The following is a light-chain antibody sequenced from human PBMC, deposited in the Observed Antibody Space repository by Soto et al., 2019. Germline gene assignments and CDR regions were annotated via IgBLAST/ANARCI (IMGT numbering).Light chain of an antibody. V-gene: IGKV3-11*01. CDR2: DAT. Sequence: EIVLTQSPATLSLSPGERATLSCRASQSVSTYLGWDHQKPGQAPRLLIYDATNRATGIPARFSGSGSGTDFTLTISSLEPEFFAVYYCQQRSNWITFGQGTRLEIK. CDR3: QQRSNWIT. J-gene: IGKJ5*01. CDR1: QSVSTY.